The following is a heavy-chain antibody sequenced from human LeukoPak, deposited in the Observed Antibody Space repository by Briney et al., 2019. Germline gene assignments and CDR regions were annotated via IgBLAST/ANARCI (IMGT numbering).Heavy chain of an antibody. V-gene: IGHV3-30*02. CDR3: ARPYYDSSGYPFEFYYYYYMDV. CDR2: IRYDGSNK. D-gene: IGHD3-22*01. Sequence: GGSLRLSCAASGFTFSSYGMHWVRQAPGKGLEWVAFIRYDGSNKYYADSVKGRFTISRDNSKNTLYLQMNSLRAEDTAVYYCARPYYDSSGYPFEFYYYYYMDVWGKGTTVTVSS. J-gene: IGHJ6*03. CDR1: GFTFSSYG.